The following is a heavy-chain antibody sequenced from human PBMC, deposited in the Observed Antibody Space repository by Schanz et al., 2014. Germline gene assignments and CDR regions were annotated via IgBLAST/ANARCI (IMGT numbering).Heavy chain of an antibody. J-gene: IGHJ4*02. CDR2: FNDGGVNK. Sequence: EVQLVESGGGLVQPGGSLRLSCAASGFTFSGFWMTWVRQAPGKGLEWVSSFNDGGVNKYYADSVKGRFTISSDNSKSTLYLQMSSLRAEDTAVYYCAKSQGSSFDSWGQGTLVTVSS. CDR3: AKSQGSSFDS. V-gene: IGHV3-23*04. CDR1: GFTFSGFW. D-gene: IGHD6-13*01.